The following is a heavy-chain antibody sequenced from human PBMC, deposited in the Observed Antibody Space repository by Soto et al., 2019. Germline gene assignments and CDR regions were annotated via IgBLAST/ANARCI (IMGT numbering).Heavy chain of an antibody. CDR3: ARNFLWFGELSYWFDP. J-gene: IGHJ5*02. D-gene: IGHD3-10*01. CDR1: GGSISSYY. CDR2: IYYSGST. Sequence: SETLSLTCTVSGGSISSYYWSWIRQPPGKGLEWIGYIYYSGSTNYNPSLKSRVTISVDTSKNQFSLKLSSVTAADTAVYYCARNFLWFGELSYWFDPWGQGTLVTVSS. V-gene: IGHV4-59*01.